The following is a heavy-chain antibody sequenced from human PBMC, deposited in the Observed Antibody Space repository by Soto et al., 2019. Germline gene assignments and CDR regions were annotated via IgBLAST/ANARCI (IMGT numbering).Heavy chain of an antibody. CDR2: ISPYNGDT. J-gene: IGHJ6*02. D-gene: IGHD3-22*01. V-gene: IGHV1-18*01. Sequence: ASVKVSYKASGYTFTSYGISWVRQAPGQGLEWMGWISPYNGDTNYAQKLQGRVTMTTDTSTSTAYMELRSLRSDDTAVYYCARLRKIEVAQRTPYYVMDVWGQGTAVTVSS. CDR3: ARLRKIEVAQRTPYYVMDV. CDR1: GYTFTSYG.